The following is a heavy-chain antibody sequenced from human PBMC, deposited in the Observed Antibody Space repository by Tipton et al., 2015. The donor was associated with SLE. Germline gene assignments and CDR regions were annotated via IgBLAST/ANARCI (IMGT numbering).Heavy chain of an antibody. CDR3: ASRLDGGWYFDY. J-gene: IGHJ4*02. CDR2: ISYDGSNK. CDR1: GFTFSTYA. D-gene: IGHD3-16*01. V-gene: IGHV3-30*04. Sequence: QVQLVQSGGGLVQPGWSLRLSCSASGFTFSTYAMHWVRQAPGKGLEWVAVISYDGSNKYYADSVKGRFTISRDNSKNTLYLQMNSLRAKDTAVFYCASRLDGGWYFDYWGQGTLVTVSS.